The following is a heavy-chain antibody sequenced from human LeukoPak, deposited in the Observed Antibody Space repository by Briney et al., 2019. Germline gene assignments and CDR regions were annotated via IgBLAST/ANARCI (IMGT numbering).Heavy chain of an antibody. J-gene: IGHJ3*02. CDR1: GGSISSGGYY. V-gene: IGHV4-31*03. Sequence: SETLSLTCTVSGGSISSGGYYWSWIRQHPGKGLEWIGYIYYSGSTYYNPSLKSRVTISVDTSKNQFSLKLSSVTAADTAVYYCARTYYYDSSGAFDIWGQGTMVTVSS. D-gene: IGHD3-22*01. CDR3: ARTYYYDSSGAFDI. CDR2: IYYSGST.